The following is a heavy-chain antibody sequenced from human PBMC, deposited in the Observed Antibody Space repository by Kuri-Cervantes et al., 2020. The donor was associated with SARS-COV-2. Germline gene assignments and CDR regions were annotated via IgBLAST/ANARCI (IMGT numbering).Heavy chain of an antibody. CDR1: GGSISSSSYY. V-gene: IGHV4-61*02. D-gene: IGHD3-10*01. CDR3: ARDMVQGVLNYYYMDV. Sequence: LRLSCTVSGGSISSSSYYWSWIRQPAGKGLEWIGRIYTSGSTNYNPSLKSRVTMSVDTSKNQFSLKLSSVTAADTAVYYCARDMVQGVLNYYYMDVWGKGTTVTVSS. J-gene: IGHJ6*03. CDR2: IYTSGST.